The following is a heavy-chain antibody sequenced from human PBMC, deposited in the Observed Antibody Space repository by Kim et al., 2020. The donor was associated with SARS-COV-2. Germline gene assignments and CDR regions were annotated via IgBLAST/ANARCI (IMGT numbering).Heavy chain of an antibody. Sequence: GGSLRLSCAASGFTFSSYAMSWVRQAPGKGLEWVSAISGSGGSTYYADSVKGRFTISRDNSKNTLYLQMNSLRAEDTAVYYCAKDYRSSNYDFWSGYYQWMDYYGMDVWGQGTTVTVSS. CDR1: GFTFSSYA. D-gene: IGHD3-3*01. V-gene: IGHV3-23*01. CDR2: ISGSGGST. J-gene: IGHJ6*02. CDR3: AKDYRSSNYDFWSGYYQWMDYYGMDV.